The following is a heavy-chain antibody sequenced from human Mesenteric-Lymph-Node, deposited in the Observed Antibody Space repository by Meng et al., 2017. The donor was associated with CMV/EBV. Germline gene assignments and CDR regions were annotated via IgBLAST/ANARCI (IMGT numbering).Heavy chain of an antibody. J-gene: IGHJ4*02. CDR1: GFTFSDYY. CDR3: ARAYNFWSAPGY. CDR2: ISGSGSTI. Sequence: GESLKISCAASGFTFSDYYMFWMRQAPGKGLEWVSYISGSGSTIYYVDSVKGRFTISRDDARNSLYLQMNSLRAEDTAVYYCARAYNFWSAPGYWGQGTLVTVSS. V-gene: IGHV3-11*01. D-gene: IGHD3-3*01.